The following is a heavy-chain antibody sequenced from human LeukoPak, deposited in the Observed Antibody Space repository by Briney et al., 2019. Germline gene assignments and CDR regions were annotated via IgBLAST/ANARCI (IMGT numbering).Heavy chain of an antibody. V-gene: IGHV4-34*01. Sequence: SETLSLTCAVHGGPFSGYYWNWIRKPPGKGLEWIGEINHSGSTNYNPSLKSRVTISVDTSKNQFSLKLSSVTAADTAVYYCARGTPEMATINDAFDIWGQGTMVTVSS. CDR2: INHSGST. CDR3: ARGTPEMATINDAFDI. D-gene: IGHD5-24*01. J-gene: IGHJ3*02. CDR1: GGPFSGYY.